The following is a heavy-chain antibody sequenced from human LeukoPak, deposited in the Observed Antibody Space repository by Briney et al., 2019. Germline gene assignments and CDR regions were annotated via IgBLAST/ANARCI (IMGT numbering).Heavy chain of an antibody. Sequence: PGGSLRLSCAASGFTFDDYAMHWVRQAPGKGLEWVSGISWNSGSIGYADSVKGRFTIYRDNAKNSLYLQMNSLRAEDTALYYCAKDRRSYLAYYFDYWGQGTLVTVSS. J-gene: IGHJ4*02. D-gene: IGHD1-26*01. V-gene: IGHV3-9*01. CDR3: AKDRRSYLAYYFDY. CDR1: GFTFDDYA. CDR2: ISWNSGSI.